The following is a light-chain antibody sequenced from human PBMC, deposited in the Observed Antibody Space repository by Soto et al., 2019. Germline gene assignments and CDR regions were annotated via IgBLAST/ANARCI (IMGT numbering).Light chain of an antibody. J-gene: IGLJ2*01. V-gene: IGLV4-69*01. CDR1: SGHSSYA. CDR3: QTWGTGIHVV. CDR2: LDSDGSH. Sequence: QLVLTQSPSASASLGASVKLTCTLSSGHSSYAIAWHQQQPEKSPRYLMKLDSDGSHTKWGAIPDRFSGSSSGAERYLTISSLQSEDEADYYCQTWGTGIHVVFGGGTKLTVL.